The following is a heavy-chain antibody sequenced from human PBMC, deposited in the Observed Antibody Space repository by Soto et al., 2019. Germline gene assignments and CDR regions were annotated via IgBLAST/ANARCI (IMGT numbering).Heavy chain of an antibody. CDR3: ASAGGIAVPGSHLDY. D-gene: IGHD6-19*01. CDR2: ISGSGGST. CDR1: GFTFSSYA. V-gene: IGHV3-23*01. J-gene: IGHJ4*02. Sequence: EVQLLESGGGSGQPGGSLRLSCATSGFTFSSYAMNWVRQAPGKGLEWVSAISGSGGSTNYADSVEGRFTISRDNSKNTLYLQMSSLRAEDTAVYYCASAGGIAVPGSHLDYWGQGTLVTVSS.